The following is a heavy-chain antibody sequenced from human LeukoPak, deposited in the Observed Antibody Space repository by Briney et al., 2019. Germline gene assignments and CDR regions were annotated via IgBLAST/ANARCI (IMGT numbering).Heavy chain of an antibody. D-gene: IGHD6-19*01. CDR2: ITGSGGST. CDR3: AKWAVSGRGFDY. V-gene: IGHV3-23*01. CDR1: GFTFSSYE. Sequence: GGSLRLSCAASGFTFSSYEMNWVRQAPGKGLEWVSDITGSGGSTHYADSVKGRFTISRDNSKNTLYLQMNSLRAEDTAVYYCAKWAVSGRGFDYWGQGTLVTVSS. J-gene: IGHJ4*02.